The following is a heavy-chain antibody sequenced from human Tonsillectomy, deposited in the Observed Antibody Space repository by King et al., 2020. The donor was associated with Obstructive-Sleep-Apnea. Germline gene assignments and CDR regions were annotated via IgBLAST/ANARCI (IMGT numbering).Heavy chain of an antibody. CDR2: ISTTDGTT. D-gene: IGHD2-21*01. Sequence: VQLVESGGGLVQPGGSLRLSCAASGFTFRTYSMNWVRQAPGKGLEWISYISTTDGTTYYADSVKGRFTISRDNAKKSLYLQMNSLRAEDTAVYYCARDLTYCGGDCWDAFDIWGQGTMVTVSS. CDR1: GFTFRTYS. V-gene: IGHV3-48*04. CDR3: ARDLTYCGGDCWDAFDI. J-gene: IGHJ3*02.